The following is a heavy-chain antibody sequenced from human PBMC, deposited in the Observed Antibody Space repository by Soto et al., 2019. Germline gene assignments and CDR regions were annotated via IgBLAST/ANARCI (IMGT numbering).Heavy chain of an antibody. Sequence: QLGGSLRLSCATSGFTASPNYMTWVRQAPGKGLEWVAIFYSGARTYYRDSVKGRFTISRDRSKSTLSLQMNNLTAEDTAVYFCASDLSPYYYYALDVWGQGTTVTVSS. D-gene: IGHD3-16*02. CDR2: FYSGART. CDR3: ASDLSPYYYYALDV. J-gene: IGHJ6*02. V-gene: IGHV3-53*03. CDR1: GFTASPNY.